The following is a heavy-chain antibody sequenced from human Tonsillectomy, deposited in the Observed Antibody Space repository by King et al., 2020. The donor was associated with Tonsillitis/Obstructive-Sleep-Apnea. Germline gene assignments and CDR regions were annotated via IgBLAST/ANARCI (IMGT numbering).Heavy chain of an antibody. D-gene: IGHD3-10*01. J-gene: IGHJ4*02. V-gene: IGHV3-21*01. CDR1: GFTFSSYS. Sequence: VQLVESGGGLVKPGGSLRLSCAASGFTFSSYSMNWVRQAPGKGLEWVSSISSSSSYIYYADSVKGRFTISRDNAHNSLYLQMNSLRAEDTALYYCARVSNMVQGVTDFDYWGQGTLVTVSS. CDR3: ARVSNMVQGVTDFDY. CDR2: ISSSSSYI.